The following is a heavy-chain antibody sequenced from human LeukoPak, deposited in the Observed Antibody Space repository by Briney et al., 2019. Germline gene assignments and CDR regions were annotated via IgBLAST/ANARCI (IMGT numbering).Heavy chain of an antibody. J-gene: IGHJ4*02. CDR3: ARRERWLQSETQL. CDR2: IYPGDSDT. Sequence: GESLKISCKGSGYSFTTYWIGWVRQMPGKGLEWMGIIYPGDSDTRYSPSFQGQVTISADKSISTAYLQWSSLKASDTATYYCARRERWLQSETQLWGQGTLVTVLS. D-gene: IGHD5-24*01. V-gene: IGHV5-51*01. CDR1: GYSFTTYW.